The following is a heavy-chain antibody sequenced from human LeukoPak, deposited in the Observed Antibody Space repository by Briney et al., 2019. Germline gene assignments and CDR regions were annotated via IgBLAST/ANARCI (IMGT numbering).Heavy chain of an antibody. CDR3: ARGADYDFWSGYWY. J-gene: IGHJ4*02. Sequence: PSETLSLTCTVSGGSISSYYWSWIRQPPGKGLEWIGYIYYSGSTNYNPSLKSRVTISVDTSKNQFSLKLSSVTAADTAVYYCARGADYDFWSGYWYWGQGTLVTVSP. D-gene: IGHD3-3*01. CDR1: GGSISSYY. CDR2: IYYSGST. V-gene: IGHV4-59*01.